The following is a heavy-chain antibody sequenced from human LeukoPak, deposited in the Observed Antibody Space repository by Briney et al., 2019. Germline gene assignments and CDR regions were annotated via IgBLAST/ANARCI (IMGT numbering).Heavy chain of an antibody. CDR2: IIPIFGTA. D-gene: IGHD3-22*01. J-gene: IGHJ4*02. Sequence: SVKVSCKASGGTFSSYAISWVRQAPGQGLEWMGGIIPIFGTANYAQKFQGRVTITADKSTSTAYMELSSLRSEDTAVYYCARDGNTYYYDSSGYPHFDYWGQGTLVTVSS. CDR1: GGTFSSYA. V-gene: IGHV1-69*06. CDR3: ARDGNTYYYDSSGYPHFDY.